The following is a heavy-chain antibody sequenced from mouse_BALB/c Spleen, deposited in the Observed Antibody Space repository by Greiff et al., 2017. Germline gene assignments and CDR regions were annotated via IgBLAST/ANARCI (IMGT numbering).Heavy chain of an antibody. Sequence: EVHLVESGGGLVKPGGFLKLSCAASGFTFSDYYMYWVRQTPEKRLEWVATISDGGSYTYYPDSVKGRFTISRDNAKNNLYLQMSSLKSEDTAMYYCARDDGNYGYVFAYWGQGTLVTVSA. V-gene: IGHV5-4*02. CDR3: ARDDGNYGYVFAY. CDR1: GFTFSDYY. J-gene: IGHJ3*01. CDR2: ISDGGSYT. D-gene: IGHD1-2*01.